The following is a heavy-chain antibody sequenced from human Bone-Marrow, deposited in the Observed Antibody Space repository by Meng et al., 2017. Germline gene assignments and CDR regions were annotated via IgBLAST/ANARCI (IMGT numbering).Heavy chain of an antibody. V-gene: IGHV3-73*01. J-gene: IGHJ4*02. Sequence: EVQLVESGGGLVQPGVSLKLSWAASGFTFSGSTMHWVRQASGKGLEWVGRIRNKANSYATEYAASVKGRFTISRDDSKNTAYLQMSSLKTEDTAVYYCTRHAPYYDFLPDYWGQGTLVTVSS. CDR3: TRHAPYYDFLPDY. CDR2: IRNKANSYAT. D-gene: IGHD3-3*01. CDR1: GFTFSGST.